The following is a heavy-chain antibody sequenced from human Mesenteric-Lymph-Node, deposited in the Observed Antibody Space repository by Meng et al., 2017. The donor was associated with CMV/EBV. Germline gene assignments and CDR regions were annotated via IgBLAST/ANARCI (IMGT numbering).Heavy chain of an antibody. Sequence: GESLKISCAASGFSVSSNYMTWVRRAPGRGLEWVSVTYRGGNTYYADSVKGRFTISRDNSKNTLYLQMNSLRAEDTAVYYCARDQRPPDYYYYGMDVWGQGTTVTVSS. V-gene: IGHV3-53*01. CDR2: TYRGGNT. CDR3: ARDQRPPDYYYYGMDV. CDR1: GFSVSSNY. J-gene: IGHJ6*02.